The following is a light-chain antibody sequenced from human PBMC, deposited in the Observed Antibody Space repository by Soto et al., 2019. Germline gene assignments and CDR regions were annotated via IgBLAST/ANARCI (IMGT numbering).Light chain of an antibody. CDR1: NSNIEKFT. J-gene: IGLJ2*01. CDR2: DTN. Sequence: QAVVTQPPSASRTPGQRVTISCSGGNSNIEKFTVNWYQQLPGTAPKLLIYDTNQRPSGVPDRFSGSKSGTSASLAISGLQSEDEADYYCAAWDDSLNAPVFGGGTKLTVL. V-gene: IGLV1-44*01. CDR3: AAWDDSLNAPV.